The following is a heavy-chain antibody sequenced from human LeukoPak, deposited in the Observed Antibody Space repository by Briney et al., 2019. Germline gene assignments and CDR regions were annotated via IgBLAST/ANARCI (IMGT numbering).Heavy chain of an antibody. CDR1: GFTFSSYW. V-gene: IGHV3-74*01. J-gene: IGHJ4*02. Sequence: GGSLRLSCAASGFTFSSYWIHWVRQAPGKGLVWVSRIHGDGRTTTYADSVKGRFTISRDNAKNTLYLQMNSLRAEDTAVYYCARDNGENYHTAFDYWGQGTLVTVSS. CDR3: ARDNGENYHTAFDY. CDR2: IHGDGRTT. D-gene: IGHD2-8*01.